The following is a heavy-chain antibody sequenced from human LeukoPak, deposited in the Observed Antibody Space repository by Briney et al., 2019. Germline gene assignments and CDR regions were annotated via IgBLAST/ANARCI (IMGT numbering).Heavy chain of an antibody. V-gene: IGHV3-21*01. CDR3: ARFYYGSSGYYYGIDY. CDR1: GFTFNSYN. J-gene: IGHJ4*02. D-gene: IGHD3-22*01. CDR2: ISSSSSYM. Sequence: GGSLRLSCAASGFTFNSYNMNWVRQAPGKGLEWVSSISSSSSYMYSADSVKGRFTISRDNAKNSLYLQMNSLRAEDTAVYYCARFYYGSSGYYYGIDYWGQGTLVTVSS.